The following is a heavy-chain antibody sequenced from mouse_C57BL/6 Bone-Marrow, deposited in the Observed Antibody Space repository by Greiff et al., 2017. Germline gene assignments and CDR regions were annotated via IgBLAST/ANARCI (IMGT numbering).Heavy chain of an antibody. D-gene: IGHD1-1*01. Sequence: QVQLQQPGAELVMPGASVKLSCKASGYTFTSYWMHWVKQRPGQGLEWIGEIDPSDSYTNYNQKFKGKSTLTVDKSSSTAYMELSSLTSEDSAVYYCARSTVVATDYFDCWDRGTTLTVSS. V-gene: IGHV1-69*01. J-gene: IGHJ2*01. CDR2: IDPSDSYT. CDR1: GYTFTSYW. CDR3: ARSTVVATDYFDC.